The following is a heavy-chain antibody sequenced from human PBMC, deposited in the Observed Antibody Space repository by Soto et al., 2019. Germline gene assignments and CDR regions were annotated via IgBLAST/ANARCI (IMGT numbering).Heavy chain of an antibody. Sequence: SETLSLTCTVSGGSISSSSYYWGWIRQPPGRGLEWIGSIYYSGSTYYNPSLKSRVTISVDTSKDQFSLKLSSVTAADTAVYYCARHIGNVVWFGESYYFDYWGQGTLVTVSS. CDR1: GGSISSSSYY. CDR2: IYYSGST. CDR3: ARHIGNVVWFGESYYFDY. D-gene: IGHD3-10*01. V-gene: IGHV4-39*01. J-gene: IGHJ4*02.